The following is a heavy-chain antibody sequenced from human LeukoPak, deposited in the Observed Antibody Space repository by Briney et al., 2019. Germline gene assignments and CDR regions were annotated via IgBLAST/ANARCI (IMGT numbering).Heavy chain of an antibody. Sequence: ASVKASCKASGYAFTSYYMHWLRQAPGQGLEWMGIINPSGGSTSYAQKFQGRVTITRDTSTSTVYMELSSLRSEDTAVYYCYYGSGSYSFGYWGQRTLVTVSS. V-gene: IGHV1-46*01. J-gene: IGHJ4*02. CDR1: GYAFTSYY. D-gene: IGHD3-10*01. CDR2: INPSGGST. CDR3: YYGSGSYSFGY.